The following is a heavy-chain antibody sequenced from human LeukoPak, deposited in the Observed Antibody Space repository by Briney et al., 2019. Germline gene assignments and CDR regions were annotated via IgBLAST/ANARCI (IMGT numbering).Heavy chain of an antibody. Sequence: GGSLRLSCAASGFTFITYWMTWVRQAPGKGLEWVANIKQDGSEKYYVDSVKGRFTLSRDNAKSSLYLQMNSLRVEDTAVYYCARARDIVALFDYWGQGTLVTVSS. D-gene: IGHD5-12*01. CDR2: IKQDGSEK. V-gene: IGHV3-7*01. J-gene: IGHJ4*02. CDR1: GFTFITYW. CDR3: ARARDIVALFDY.